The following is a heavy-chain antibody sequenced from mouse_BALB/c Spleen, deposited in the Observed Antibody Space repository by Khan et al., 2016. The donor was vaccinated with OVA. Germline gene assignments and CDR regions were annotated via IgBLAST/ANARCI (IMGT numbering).Heavy chain of an antibody. J-gene: IGHJ4*01. Sequence: VQLQESGAELMKPGASVRISCKAAGYTFRSYWIEWVKQRPGHGLEWIGEILPGSGSTNYNEKFKGKATFTPDISANTAYMQLSSLTSEDSAVYCCARGRGYYAMDYWGQGTSVTVSS. CDR3: ARGRGYYAMDY. CDR2: ILPGSGST. V-gene: IGHV1-9*01. CDR1: GYTFRSYW.